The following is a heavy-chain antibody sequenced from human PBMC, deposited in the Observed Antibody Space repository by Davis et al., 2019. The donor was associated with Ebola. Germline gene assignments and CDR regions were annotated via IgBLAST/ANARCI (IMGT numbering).Heavy chain of an antibody. Sequence: PGGSLRLSCAASGFSFSAYYMDWVRQAPGQGLEWVGRMRTKAKGYTTEYAASVEGRFTISRADGKSSLFLQMNSLTTEDTAVYYCARGPLRGDAYDVWGQGTMVTVSS. CDR1: GFSFSAYY. CDR2: MRTKAKGYTT. D-gene: IGHD3-10*01. V-gene: IGHV3-72*01. J-gene: IGHJ3*01. CDR3: ARGPLRGDAYDV.